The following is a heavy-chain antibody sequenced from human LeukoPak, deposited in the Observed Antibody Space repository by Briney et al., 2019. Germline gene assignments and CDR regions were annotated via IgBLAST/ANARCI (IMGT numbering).Heavy chain of an antibody. CDR2: ISSSGSTI. V-gene: IGHV3-11*01. CDR1: VFTFSDYY. CDR3: AKVRWGSDNALDS. D-gene: IGHD3-16*01. Sequence: PGGSLRLSCAASVFTFSDYYMSWIRQAPGKGLEWVSYISSSGSTIYYADSVKGRFTISRDNAKNSLYLQMNSLRAEDTAVYYCAKVRWGSDNALDSWGQGTLVTGSS. J-gene: IGHJ4*02.